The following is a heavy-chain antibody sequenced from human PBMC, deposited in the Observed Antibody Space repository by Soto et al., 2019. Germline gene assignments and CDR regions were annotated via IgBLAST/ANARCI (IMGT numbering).Heavy chain of an antibody. D-gene: IGHD6-13*01. Sequence: WVAVISFDGGTKYYADSVKGRFTISRDSSKNTLYLQMDSLSAEDTAVYYCARPMYSSSWFSRFDPWGQGTLVTVSS. CDR2: ISFDGGTK. CDR3: ARPMYSSSWFSRFDP. J-gene: IGHJ5*02. V-gene: IGHV3-30-3*01.